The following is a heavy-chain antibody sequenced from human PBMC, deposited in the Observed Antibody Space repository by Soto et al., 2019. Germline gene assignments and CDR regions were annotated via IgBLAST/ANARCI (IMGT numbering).Heavy chain of an antibody. CDR3: ARQPLYGSGSDYASDY. V-gene: IGHV1-69*06. J-gene: IGHJ4*02. CDR2: IIPIFGTA. Sequence: SVKVSFKASRSTFSSYAISWVRQPPGQGLEWMGGIIPIFGTANYAQKFQGRVTITADKSTSTAYMELSSLRSEDTAVYYCARQPLYGSGSDYASDYWGQGTLVTVSS. D-gene: IGHD3-10*01. CDR1: RSTFSSYA.